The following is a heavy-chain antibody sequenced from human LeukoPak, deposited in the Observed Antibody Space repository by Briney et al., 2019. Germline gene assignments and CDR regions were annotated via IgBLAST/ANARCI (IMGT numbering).Heavy chain of an antibody. J-gene: IGHJ4*02. CDR3: ARDVYYGSGSYYWDY. Sequence: ASVKVSCKASGYTFTGYYMRWVRQAPGQGLEWMGWINPNSGGTNYAQKFQGWVTMTRDTSISTAYMELSRLRSDDTAVYYCARDVYYGSGSYYWDYWGQGTLVTVSS. CDR2: INPNSGGT. V-gene: IGHV1-2*04. CDR1: GYTFTGYY. D-gene: IGHD3-10*01.